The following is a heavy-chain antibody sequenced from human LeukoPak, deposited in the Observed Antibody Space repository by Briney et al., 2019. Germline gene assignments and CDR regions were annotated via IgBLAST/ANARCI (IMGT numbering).Heavy chain of an antibody. CDR2: ISGSGGST. J-gene: IGHJ6*03. Sequence: GGSLRLSCAASGFTFSSYAMSWVRQAPGKGLEWVSAISGSGGSTYYADSVKGRFTIPRDNSKNTLYLQMNSLRAEDTAVYYCAKNSGSGSYYYYYMDVWGKGTTVTVSS. V-gene: IGHV3-23*01. CDR3: AKNSGSGSYYYYYMDV. D-gene: IGHD3-10*01. CDR1: GFTFSSYA.